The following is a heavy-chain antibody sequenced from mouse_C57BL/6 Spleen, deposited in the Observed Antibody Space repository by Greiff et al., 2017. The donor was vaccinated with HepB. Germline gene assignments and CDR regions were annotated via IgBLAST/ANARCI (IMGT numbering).Heavy chain of an antibody. Sequence: EVQLQQSGPVLVKPGASVKMSCKASGYTFTDYYMNWVKQSHGKSLEWIGVINPYNGGTSYNQKFKGKATLTVDKSSSTAYMELNSLTSEDSAVYYCARVGLYYAMDYWGQRTSVTVSS. V-gene: IGHV1-19*01. D-gene: IGHD4-1*01. CDR2: INPYNGGT. CDR1: GYTFTDYY. J-gene: IGHJ4*01. CDR3: ARVGLYYAMDY.